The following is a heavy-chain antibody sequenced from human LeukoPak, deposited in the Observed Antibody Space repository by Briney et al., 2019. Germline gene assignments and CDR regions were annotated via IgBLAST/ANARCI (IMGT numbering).Heavy chain of an antibody. CDR1: GGSFRSYY. Sequence: SETLSLTCAVCGGSFRSYYWNWLRQPPGKGLEWIGEINHSGSTNYNPSLKSRVTVSADTSKNQFSLKLSSVTAADTAVYYCARGDHIVARPFRFDYWGQGTLVTVSS. J-gene: IGHJ4*02. D-gene: IGHD6-6*01. V-gene: IGHV4-34*01. CDR3: ARGDHIVARPFRFDY. CDR2: INHSGST.